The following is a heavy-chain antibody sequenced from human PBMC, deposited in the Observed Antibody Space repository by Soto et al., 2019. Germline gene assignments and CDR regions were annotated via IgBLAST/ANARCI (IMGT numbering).Heavy chain of an antibody. CDR3: ARGEWLQFRNGDIDY. CDR2: ISYDGSNK. D-gene: IGHD5-12*01. J-gene: IGHJ4*02. Sequence: QVQLVESGGGVVQPGRSLRLSCAASGFTFSSYAMHWVRQAPGKGLEGVAVISYDGSNKYYADSVKGRFTISRDNSKNTLYLQMNSLRAEDTAVYYCARGEWLQFRNGDIDYWGQGTLVTVSS. V-gene: IGHV3-30-3*01. CDR1: GFTFSSYA.